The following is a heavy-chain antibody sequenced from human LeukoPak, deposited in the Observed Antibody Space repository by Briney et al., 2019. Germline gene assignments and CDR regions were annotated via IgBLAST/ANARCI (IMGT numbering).Heavy chain of an antibody. V-gene: IGHV1-18*04. CDR3: ASQYSRGMDV. J-gene: IGHJ6*02. D-gene: IGHD2-21*01. Sequence: ASVKVSCKASGYTFTGYYMHWVRQAPGQGLEWMGWISAYNGNTNYAQKLQGRVTMTTDTSTSTAYMELRSLRSDDTAVYYCASQYSRGMDVWGQGTTVTVSS. CDR1: GYTFTGYY. CDR2: ISAYNGNT.